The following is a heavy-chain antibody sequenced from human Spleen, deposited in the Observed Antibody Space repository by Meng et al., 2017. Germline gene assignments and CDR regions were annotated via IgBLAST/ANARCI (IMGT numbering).Heavy chain of an antibody. CDR3: ATRGNPYLNC. Sequence: QGQLVQSGAEVKKPGASVKVSCDASAYTLSSDGFSWVRQAPGQGLEWLGWINTYNGKTDYAHKFQDRVTLTTDTFTNTAYMELRSLRSDDTAAYYCATRGNPYLNCWGQGTLVTVSS. CDR2: INTYNGKT. CDR1: AYTLSSDG. V-gene: IGHV1-18*01. J-gene: IGHJ4*02.